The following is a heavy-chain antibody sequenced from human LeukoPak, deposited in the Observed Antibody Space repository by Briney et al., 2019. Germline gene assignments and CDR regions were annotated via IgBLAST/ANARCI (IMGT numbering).Heavy chain of an antibody. CDR3: AREDVVITQYYFDY. D-gene: IGHD3-22*01. Sequence: ASVKVSCKASGYTFTSYAMNWVRQAPGQGLEWMGWINTNTGNPTYAQGFTGRFVFSLDTSVSTAYLQISSLKAEDTAVYYCAREDVVITQYYFDYWGQGTLVTVSS. CDR2: INTNTGNP. CDR1: GYTFTSYA. V-gene: IGHV7-4-1*02. J-gene: IGHJ4*02.